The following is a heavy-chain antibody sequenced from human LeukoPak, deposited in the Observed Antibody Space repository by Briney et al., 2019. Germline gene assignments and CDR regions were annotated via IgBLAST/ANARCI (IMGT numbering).Heavy chain of an antibody. CDR1: GFTFSSYA. J-gene: IGHJ4*02. D-gene: IGHD1-26*01. CDR3: AKDSGSFDY. V-gene: IGHV3-23*01. CDR2: ISESGVNT. Sequence: PGGSLRLSCAASGFTFSSYAMAWVRQAPGKGLEWVSAISESGVNTYYADSVKGRFTVSRDNSKNTLYLQMNSLRAEDTAVYYCAKDSGSFDYWGQGILVTVSS.